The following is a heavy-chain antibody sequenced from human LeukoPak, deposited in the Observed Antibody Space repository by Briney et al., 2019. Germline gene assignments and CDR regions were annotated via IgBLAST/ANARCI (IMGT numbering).Heavy chain of an antibody. V-gene: IGHV3-33*01. D-gene: IGHD3-3*01. J-gene: IGHJ5*02. CDR2: IWYDGSNK. CDR3: ARDDPDYDFWSGYLKT. CDR1: GFTFSSYG. Sequence: GGSLRLSCAASGFTFSSYGMHWVRQAPGKGLEWVAVIWYDGSNKYYADSVKGRFTISRDNSKNTLYLQMNSLRAEDTAVYYCARDDPDYDFWSGYLKTWGQGTLVTVSS.